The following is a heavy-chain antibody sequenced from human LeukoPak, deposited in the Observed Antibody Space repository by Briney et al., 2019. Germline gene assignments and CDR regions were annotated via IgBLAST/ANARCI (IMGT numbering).Heavy chain of an antibody. Sequence: SQTLSLTCTVSGGSLISGTFYWGWIRQPAGKGLEYLGRVFSSGSTNYNPSLKSRATISVDTPKNQFILKLISLTAADTAVYYCGRAVRDGNDYEGTFGYWGQGTLVTVSS. CDR3: GRAVRDGNDYEGTFGY. D-gene: IGHD5-24*01. CDR2: VFSSGST. V-gene: IGHV4-61*02. J-gene: IGHJ4*02. CDR1: GGSLISGTFY.